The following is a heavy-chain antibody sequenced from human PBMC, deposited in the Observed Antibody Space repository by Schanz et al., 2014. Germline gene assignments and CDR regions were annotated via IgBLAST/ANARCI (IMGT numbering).Heavy chain of an antibody. CDR1: GFTLSSYG. CDR3: AREEGWGIAAAGPKHYYYGMDV. CDR2: FSSSSSYI. J-gene: IGHJ6*02. D-gene: IGHD6-13*01. V-gene: IGHV3-21*01. Sequence: VQLVESGGGGVQFGRSLRLSCEASGFTLSSYGMHWARRAPGKGLGWVSSFSSSSSYIYNADSVKGRFTISRDNAKNSLYLQMNSLRAEDTAVYYCAREEGWGIAAAGPKHYYYGMDVWGQGTTVTVSS.